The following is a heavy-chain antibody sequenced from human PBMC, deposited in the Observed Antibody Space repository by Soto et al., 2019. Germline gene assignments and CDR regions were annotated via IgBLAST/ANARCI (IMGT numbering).Heavy chain of an antibody. V-gene: IGHV3-23*01. Sequence: GSLSLSCAVSGFTFSNYAMNWVRQAPGKGLEWVSGISGGGGNTYYADSVKGRFTISRDNSKNTLYLQMNSLRVEDTAIYYCANFFLALDYGMDVWGQGTTVTVSS. CDR1: GFTFSNYA. J-gene: IGHJ6*02. CDR3: ANFFLALDYGMDV. CDR2: ISGGGGNT. D-gene: IGHD3-3*01.